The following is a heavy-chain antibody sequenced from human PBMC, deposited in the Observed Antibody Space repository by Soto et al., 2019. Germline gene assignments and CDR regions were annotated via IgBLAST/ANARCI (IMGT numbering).Heavy chain of an antibody. D-gene: IGHD6-6*01. CDR2: IKSKTDGGST. V-gene: IGHV3-15*01. CDR3: TTDSGPSSAFDY. J-gene: IGHJ4*02. CDR1: GFTFRNAW. Sequence: GGSLRLSCAASGFTFRNAWMSWVRQAPGKGLEWVGRIKSKTDGGSTDYAAPVKGRFTISRDDSKNTLYLQMNSLKTQDTAVYYCTTDSGPSSAFDYWGQGTLVTVSS.